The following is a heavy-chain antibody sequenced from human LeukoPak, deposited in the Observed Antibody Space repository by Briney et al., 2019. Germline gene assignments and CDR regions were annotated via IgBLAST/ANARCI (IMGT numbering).Heavy chain of an antibody. J-gene: IGHJ4*02. CDR1: GFTFSSYA. Sequence: GGSLRLSCAASGFTFSSYAMSWLRQAPGKGLEWVSYISTSSSTMYYAHSVKGRFTIPRDNAKNSLYLQMNSLSAEDTAVYYCARVHAAYPFDYWGQGTLVTVSS. CDR2: ISTSSSTM. V-gene: IGHV3-48*01. CDR3: ARVHAAYPFDY. D-gene: IGHD2-15*01.